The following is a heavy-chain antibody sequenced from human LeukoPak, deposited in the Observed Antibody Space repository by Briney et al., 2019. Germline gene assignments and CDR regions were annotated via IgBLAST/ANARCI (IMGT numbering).Heavy chain of an antibody. D-gene: IGHD3-3*01. CDR3: ARSGYYDFWSGYYTQDFDY. CDR2: IYHSGST. CDR1: GYSISSGYY. J-gene: IGHJ4*02. V-gene: IGHV4-38-2*01. Sequence: SETLSLTCAVSGYSISSGYYWGWIRQPPGKGLEWIGSIYHSGSTYYNPSLKSRVTISVDTSKNQFSLKLSSVTAADTAVYYCARSGYYDFWSGYYTQDFDYWGQGTLVTVSS.